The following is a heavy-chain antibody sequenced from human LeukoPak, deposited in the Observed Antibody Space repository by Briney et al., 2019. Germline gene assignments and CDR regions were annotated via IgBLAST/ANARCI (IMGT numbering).Heavy chain of an antibody. CDR3: AKARGSGTLDYFDS. Sequence: GGSLRLSCAASGFTFSSYVMSWVRQAPGKGLEWVSLISGSGGSTCYADSVKGRFTISRDNSKNTLYLQMNSLRAEDTAVYYCAKARGSGTLDYFDSWGQGTLVTVSS. J-gene: IGHJ4*02. CDR2: ISGSGGST. V-gene: IGHV3-23*01. CDR1: GFTFSSYV.